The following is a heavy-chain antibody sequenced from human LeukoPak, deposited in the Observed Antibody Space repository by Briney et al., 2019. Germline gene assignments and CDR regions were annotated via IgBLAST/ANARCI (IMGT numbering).Heavy chain of an antibody. Sequence: ASVKVSCKASGGTFSSYAWVRQAPGQGLEWMGGITPMFGTAKYAQKFQGRVTITADESTSTAYMELSSLRSEDTAVYYCARHRPAKHYYDSSAYSPFDYWGQGTLVTVSS. CDR3: ARHRPAKHYYDSSAYSPFDY. V-gene: IGHV1-69*01. J-gene: IGHJ4*02. CDR1: GGTFSSYA. D-gene: IGHD3-22*01. CDR2: ITPMFGTA.